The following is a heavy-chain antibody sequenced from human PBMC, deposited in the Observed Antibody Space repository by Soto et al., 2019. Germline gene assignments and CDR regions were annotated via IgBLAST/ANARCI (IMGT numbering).Heavy chain of an antibody. CDR1: GFTFSSYW. J-gene: IGHJ2*01. D-gene: IGHD1-26*01. CDR3: ARGGSLNWYFDL. V-gene: IGHV3-74*01. CDR2: INSDGSST. Sequence: EVQLVESGGGLVQPGGSLRLSCAASGFTFSSYWMHWVRQAPGKGLVWVSRINSDGSSTSYADSVKGRFTISRDNAKNTLDLQMSGLRAEDTAVYYCARGGSLNWYFDLWGRGTLVTVSS.